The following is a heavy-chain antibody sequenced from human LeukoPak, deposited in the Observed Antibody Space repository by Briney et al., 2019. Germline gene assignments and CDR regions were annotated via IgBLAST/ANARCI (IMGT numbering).Heavy chain of an antibody. CDR2: IYGSGNT. CDR3: AKDRPIKYCSGGSCYREYFHH. CDR1: GGSISGWY. V-gene: IGHV4-59*01. D-gene: IGHD2-15*01. J-gene: IGHJ1*01. Sequence: SETLSLTCTVSGGSISGWYWSWIRQPPGKGLEWIGYIYGSGNTNYNPSLKSRVTMSIDTSKNQFSLKLTSVTAADTAVYYCAKDRPIKYCSGGSCYREYFHHWGQGTLVTVSS.